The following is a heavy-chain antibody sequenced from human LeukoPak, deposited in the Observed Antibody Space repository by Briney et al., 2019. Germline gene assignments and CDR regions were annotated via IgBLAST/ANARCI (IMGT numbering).Heavy chain of an antibody. V-gene: IGHV4-39*01. J-gene: IGHJ6*02. CDR1: GGSISSSSYY. CDR3: ARGGSSSWFPHGYYYYGMDV. D-gene: IGHD6-13*01. Sequence: PSETLSLTCTVSGGSISSSSYYWGWIRQPPGKGLEWIGSIYYSGSTYYNPSLKSRVTISVDTSKNQFSLKLSSVTAADTAVYYCARGGSSSWFPHGYYYYGMDVWGQGTTVTVSS. CDR2: IYYSGST.